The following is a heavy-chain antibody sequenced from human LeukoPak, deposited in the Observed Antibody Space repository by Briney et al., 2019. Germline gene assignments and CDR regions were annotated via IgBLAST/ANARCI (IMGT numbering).Heavy chain of an antibody. Sequence: PGRSLRLSCEASGFTFRDYAVTWVRQAPGKGLEWVGFIRSKANGRTTEYAASVRGRFTISRDDSKSIAYLQMSSLTTEDTAFYYCARARNYYDRSASVSWGQGTLVTVSS. CDR3: ARARNYYDRSASVS. J-gene: IGHJ5*02. CDR2: IRSKANGRTT. CDR1: GFTFRDYA. D-gene: IGHD3-22*01. V-gene: IGHV3-49*04.